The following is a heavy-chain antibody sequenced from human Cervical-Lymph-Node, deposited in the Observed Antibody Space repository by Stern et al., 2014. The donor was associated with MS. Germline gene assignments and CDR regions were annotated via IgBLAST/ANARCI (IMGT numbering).Heavy chain of an antibody. CDR2: ISADSGNT. CDR1: GYTLSTYG. J-gene: IGHJ4*02. D-gene: IGHD1-26*01. CDR3: ARGRRGSSHSEFDY. Sequence: MQLVESGAEVKKPGASVKVSCKASGYTLSTYGITWVRQAPGQGLEWMGWISADSGNTNYAQKLQGRLTMTTDPSTSTAYMELRSLRSDDTAVYYCARGRRGSSHSEFDYWGQGTLVTVSS. V-gene: IGHV1-18*04.